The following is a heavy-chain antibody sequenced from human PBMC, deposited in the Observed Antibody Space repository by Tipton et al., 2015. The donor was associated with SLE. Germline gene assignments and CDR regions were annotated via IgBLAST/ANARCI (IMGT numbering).Heavy chain of an antibody. J-gene: IGHJ6*03. CDR2: INHSGTT. CDR1: GASISSSSYY. CDR3: ARSGPSWGYYYYMDV. Sequence: TLSLTCTVSGASISSSSYYWVWFRQSPGKGLEWIGEINHSGTTNYNPSLKSRVTISVDTSKNQFSLKLSSVTAADTAVYYCARSGPSWGYYYYMDVWGKGTTVTVSS. D-gene: IGHD3-16*01. V-gene: IGHV4-39*07.